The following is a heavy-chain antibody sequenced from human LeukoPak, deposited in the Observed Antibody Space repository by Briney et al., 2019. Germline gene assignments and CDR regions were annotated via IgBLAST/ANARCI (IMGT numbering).Heavy chain of an antibody. V-gene: IGHV4-59*01. D-gene: IGHD6-13*01. CDR2: IYYSGST. Sequence: PGGSLRLSCAASGFTFSSYEMNWIRQPPGKGLEWIGYIYYSGSTNYNPSLKSRVTISVDTSKNQFSLKLSSVTAADTAVYYCARDSGSSWSFFDYWGQGTLVTVSS. CDR1: GFTFSSYE. CDR3: ARDSGSSWSFFDY. J-gene: IGHJ4*02.